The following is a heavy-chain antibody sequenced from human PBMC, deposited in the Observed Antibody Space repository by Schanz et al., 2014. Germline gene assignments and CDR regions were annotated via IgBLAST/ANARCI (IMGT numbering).Heavy chain of an antibody. CDR2: FT. J-gene: IGHJ4*02. Sequence: QVQLVQSGAELKNPGASVKVSCKASGYSFSAYYIHWMRQAPGQGLEWLGRFTHISQKFQGRVTMTRDTSINTAYMELRRLRSDDTATYYCATDVPGPWRFGDSWGQGTLLTVSS. CDR1: GYSFSAYY. CDR3: ATDVPGPWRFGDS. V-gene: IGHV1-2*06. D-gene: IGHD2-2*01.